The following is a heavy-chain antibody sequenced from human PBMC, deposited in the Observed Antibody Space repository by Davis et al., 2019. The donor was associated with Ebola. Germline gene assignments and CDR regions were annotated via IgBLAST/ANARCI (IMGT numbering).Heavy chain of an antibody. J-gene: IGHJ3*02. Sequence: GESLKISCKGSGYSFTSYCIGWVRQMPGKGLEWMGIIYPGDSDTRYSPSFQGQVTISADKSISTAYLQWSSLKASDPAMYYCAGNKARIHYYDSSGYPRDAFDIWGQGTMVTVSS. CDR3: AGNKARIHYYDSSGYPRDAFDI. V-gene: IGHV5-51*01. CDR2: IYPGDSDT. CDR1: GYSFTSYC. D-gene: IGHD3-22*01.